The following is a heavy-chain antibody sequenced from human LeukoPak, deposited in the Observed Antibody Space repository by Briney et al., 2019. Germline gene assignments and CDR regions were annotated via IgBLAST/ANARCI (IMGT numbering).Heavy chain of an antibody. CDR3: ARRIAVAGTGSFDP. D-gene: IGHD6-19*01. V-gene: IGHV4-39*01. CDR1: GGSISSSSYY. Sequence: NPSETLSLTCTVSGGSISSSSYYWGWIRQPPGKGLEWIGSIYYSGSTYYNPSLKSRVTISVDTSKSQFSLKLSSVTAADTAVYYCARRIAVAGTGSFDPWGQGTLVTVSS. CDR2: IYYSGST. J-gene: IGHJ5*02.